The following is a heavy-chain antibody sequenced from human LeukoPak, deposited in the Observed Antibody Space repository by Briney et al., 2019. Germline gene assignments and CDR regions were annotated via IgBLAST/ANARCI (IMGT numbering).Heavy chain of an antibody. J-gene: IGHJ5*02. CDR1: GGSISSSSYY. CDR2: IYYSGST. V-gene: IGHV4-39*01. CDR3: AGLRTIFGVVT. D-gene: IGHD3-3*01. Sequence: PSETLSLTCIVSGGSISSSSYYWGWIRQPPGKGLEWIGSIYYSGSTYYNPSLKSRVTISVDTSKNQFSLKLSSVTAADTAVYYCAGLRTIFGVVTWGQGTLVTVSS.